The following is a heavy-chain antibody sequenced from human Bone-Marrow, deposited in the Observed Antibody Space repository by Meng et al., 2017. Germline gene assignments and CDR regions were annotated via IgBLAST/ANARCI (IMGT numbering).Heavy chain of an antibody. D-gene: IGHD3-22*01. J-gene: IGHJ4*02. V-gene: IGHV2-5*02. CDR3: AHTGGSSGYYWKYFDY. CDR2: IYWDDDK. CDR1: GFSLSTSGVG. Sequence: QIPLKASCPPPVKPTQTLTLTCTFSGFSLSTSGVGVGWIRQPPGKALEWLALIYWDDDKRYSPSLKSRLTITKDTSKNQVVLTMTNMDPVDTATYYCAHTGGSSGYYWKYFDYWGQGTLVTVSS.